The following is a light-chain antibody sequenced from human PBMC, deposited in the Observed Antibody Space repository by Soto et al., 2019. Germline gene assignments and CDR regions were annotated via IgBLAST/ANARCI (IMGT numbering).Light chain of an antibody. CDR2: EAS. CDR1: QSISGW. Sequence: DIQMTQSPSSLSASVGDRVTITCRASQSISGWLTWYQQKPGKAPKIMIYEASSLESGVPSRFSGSGSETEFTLTISSLQPDDFATYYCQQYNTYPRTFGQGPKVEFK. CDR3: QQYNTYPRT. J-gene: IGKJ1*01. V-gene: IGKV1-5*03.